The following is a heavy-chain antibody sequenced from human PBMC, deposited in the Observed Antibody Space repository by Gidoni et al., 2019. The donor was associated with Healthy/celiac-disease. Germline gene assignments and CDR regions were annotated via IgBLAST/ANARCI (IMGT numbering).Heavy chain of an antibody. CDR3: AREGGISNYYGSGGIDY. V-gene: IGHV4-31*03. Sequence: QVQLQESGPGLVKPSQTLSLTCTVSGGSISSGGYYWSWIRQHPGKGLEWIGYIYYSGSTYYNPSLKSRVTISVDTSKNQFSLKLSSVTAADTAVYYCAREGGISNYYGSGGIDYWGQGTLVTVSS. J-gene: IGHJ4*02. CDR2: IYYSGST. D-gene: IGHD3-10*01. CDR1: GGSISSGGYY.